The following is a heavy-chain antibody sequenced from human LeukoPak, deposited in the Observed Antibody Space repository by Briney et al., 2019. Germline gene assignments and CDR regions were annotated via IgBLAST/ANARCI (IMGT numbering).Heavy chain of an antibody. J-gene: IGHJ4*02. CDR2: IYYSGST. CDR1: GGSISSSSYY. D-gene: IGHD3-22*01. Sequence: SETLSLTCTVSGGSISSSSYYWGWIRQPPGKGLEWIGSIYYSGSTYYNPSLKSRVTISVDTSKNQFSPKLSSVTAADTAVYYCARSTYYYDSSGYPLDYWGQGTLVTVSS. CDR3: ARSTYYYDSSGYPLDY. V-gene: IGHV4-39*07.